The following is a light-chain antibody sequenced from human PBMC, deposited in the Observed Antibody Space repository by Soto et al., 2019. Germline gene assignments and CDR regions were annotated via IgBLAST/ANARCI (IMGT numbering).Light chain of an antibody. V-gene: IGLV2-14*03. Sequence: QSVLTQPRSVSGSPGQSVTISCTGTSGDVGAYNYVSWYQQHPGKAPQLMIYDVSNRPSGVSNRFSGSKSGNTASLTISGLQAEDEADYYCSSYTSSSTLEVFGGGTKLTVL. CDR3: SSYTSSSTLEV. CDR2: DVS. J-gene: IGLJ2*01. CDR1: SGDVGAYNY.